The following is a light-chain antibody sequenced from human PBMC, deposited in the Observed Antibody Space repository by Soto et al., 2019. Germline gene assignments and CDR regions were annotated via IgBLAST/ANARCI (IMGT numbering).Light chain of an antibody. V-gene: IGKV3-15*01. CDR2: GAS. CDR1: QSVSSN. CDR3: QQYNNWPPKT. J-gene: IGKJ4*01. Sequence: EIVMTQSPATLSVSPGERATLSCRASQSVSSNLAWYQQKPGQAPRLLIYGASTSATGIPARFSGSGSGTEFPLTLSSLQSEDFAVYYCQQYNNWPPKTFGGGTTVDIK.